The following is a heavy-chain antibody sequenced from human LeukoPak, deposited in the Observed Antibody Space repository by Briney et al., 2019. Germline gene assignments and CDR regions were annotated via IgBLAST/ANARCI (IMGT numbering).Heavy chain of an antibody. CDR1: GGSISSYY. D-gene: IGHD3-22*01. J-gene: IGHJ4*02. V-gene: IGHV4-59*01. CDR3: ARGPYCSGYYYVQAFDY. CDR2: IYYSGST. Sequence: PSEILSLTCTVSGGSISSYYWSWIRQPPGKGLEWIGYIYYSGSTNYNPSLKSRVTISADTSKHQYSLKLSSVTAADTAVYYCARGPYCSGYYYVQAFDYWGQGTLVTVSS.